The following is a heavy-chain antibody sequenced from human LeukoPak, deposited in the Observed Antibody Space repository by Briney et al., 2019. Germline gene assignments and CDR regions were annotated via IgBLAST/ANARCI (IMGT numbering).Heavy chain of an antibody. D-gene: IGHD2-15*01. CDR3: AKDRLYTTLALDY. CDR2: ISGSGDST. V-gene: IGHV3-23*01. CDR1: GFTFSSYA. J-gene: IGHJ4*02. Sequence: GGSLRLSCVASGFTFSSYAMSWVRQAPGKGLEWVSGISGSGDSTDYADSVKGRFTISRDNSKNTLYLQMNSLRAEDTAVYYCAKDRLYTTLALDYWGQGTLVTVSS.